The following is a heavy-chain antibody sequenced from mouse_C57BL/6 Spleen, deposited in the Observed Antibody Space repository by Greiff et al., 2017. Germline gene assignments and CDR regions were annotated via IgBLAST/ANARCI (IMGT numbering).Heavy chain of an antibody. Sequence: QVQLQQSGAELAKPGASVKLSCKASGYTFTSYWMHWVKQRPGQGLEWIGYINPSSGYTKYNQKFKDKATLTADKSSSTAYMQLSSLTYEDAAVYYCARGMVTRYFDVWGTGTTVTVSS. J-gene: IGHJ1*03. V-gene: IGHV1-7*01. D-gene: IGHD2-2*01. CDR2: INPSSGYT. CDR3: ARGMVTRYFDV. CDR1: GYTFTSYW.